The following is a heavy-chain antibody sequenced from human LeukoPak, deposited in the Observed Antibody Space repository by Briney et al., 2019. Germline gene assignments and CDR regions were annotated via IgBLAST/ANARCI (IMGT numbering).Heavy chain of an antibody. J-gene: IGHJ4*02. Sequence: GGSLRLSCAASGFTVSSNYMSWVRQAPGKGLEWVSVIYSGGSTYYADSVKGRFTISRDNSKNTLYLQMNSLRAEDAAVYYCARDMTTVTTGDYWGQGTLVTVSS. CDR1: GFTVSSNY. D-gene: IGHD4-17*01. V-gene: IGHV3-53*01. CDR2: IYSGGST. CDR3: ARDMTTVTTGDY.